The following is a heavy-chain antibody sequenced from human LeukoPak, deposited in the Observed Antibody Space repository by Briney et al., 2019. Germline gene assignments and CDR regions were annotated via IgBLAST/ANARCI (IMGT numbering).Heavy chain of an antibody. J-gene: IGHJ4*02. CDR2: IKEDGSEK. CDR3: AKYFRADSGNYYRSFDY. CDR1: GFSFSDNW. D-gene: IGHD1-26*01. Sequence: GGSLRLSCAASGFSFSDNWMSWVRQAPGKGLEWVANIKEDGSEKNYVDSVKGRFTISSDNAKNSLYLQMISLRAEDTAVYYCAKYFRADSGNYYRSFDYWGQGTLVTVSS. V-gene: IGHV3-7*05.